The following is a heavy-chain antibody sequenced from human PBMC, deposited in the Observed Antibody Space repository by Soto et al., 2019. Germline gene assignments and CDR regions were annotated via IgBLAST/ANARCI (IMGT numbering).Heavy chain of an antibody. Sequence: PSETLFLTCVVSGASISDSHWWTWVRQPPGKGLEWIGEMFHSGNTNYNPTLKSRVTMAVDKSRNQFSLNLSSVTAADTAVYYCARRWGEGRVDYWGQGTLVTVSS. CDR3: ARRWGEGRVDY. CDR1: GASISDSHW. V-gene: IGHV4-4*02. D-gene: IGHD3-10*01. CDR2: MFHSGNT. J-gene: IGHJ4*02.